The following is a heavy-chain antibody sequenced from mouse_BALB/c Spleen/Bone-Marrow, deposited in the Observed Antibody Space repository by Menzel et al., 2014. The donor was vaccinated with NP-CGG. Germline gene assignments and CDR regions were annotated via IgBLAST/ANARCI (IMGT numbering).Heavy chain of an antibody. CDR2: IYPSDSYT. Sequence: QVQLQQSGAELVRPGASVKPSCKASGYTFTSYWINWVKQRPGQGLEWIGNIYPSDSYTNYNQKFKDKATLTVDKSSSTAYMQLSSPTSEDSAVYYCTRGDYYGSSSFAYWGQGTLVTVSA. CDR1: GYTFTSYW. J-gene: IGHJ3*01. D-gene: IGHD1-1*01. V-gene: IGHV1-69*02. CDR3: TRGDYYGSSSFAY.